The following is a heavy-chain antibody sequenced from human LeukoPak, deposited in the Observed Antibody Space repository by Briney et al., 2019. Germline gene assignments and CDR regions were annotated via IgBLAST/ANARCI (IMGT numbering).Heavy chain of an antibody. D-gene: IGHD2-21*02. J-gene: IGHJ4*02. CDR2: LYYSGST. Sequence: SETLSLTCSVSGGSFSSRSYYWAWIRQPPGKGLEWIGNLYYSGSTDYNPSLKSRVTISVHTSKNQFSLNLISVTAADTAVYYCARSPPFCGGDCFVDSWGQGTQVTVSS. V-gene: IGHV4-39*01. CDR1: GGSFSSRSYY. CDR3: ARSPPFCGGDCFVDS.